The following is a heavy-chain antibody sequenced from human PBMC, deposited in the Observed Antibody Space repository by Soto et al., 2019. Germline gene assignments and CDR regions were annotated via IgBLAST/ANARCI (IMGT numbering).Heavy chain of an antibody. Sequence: GASVKVSCKVSGYTLTELSMHWVRQAPGKGLEWMGGFDPEDGETIYAQKFQGRVTMTEDTSTDTAYMELSSLRSEDTAVYYCATVLRGEEPYGIDVWGQGTTVTVSS. CDR1: GYTLTELS. CDR2: FDPEDGET. V-gene: IGHV1-24*01. D-gene: IGHD3-10*01. CDR3: ATVLRGEEPYGIDV. J-gene: IGHJ6*02.